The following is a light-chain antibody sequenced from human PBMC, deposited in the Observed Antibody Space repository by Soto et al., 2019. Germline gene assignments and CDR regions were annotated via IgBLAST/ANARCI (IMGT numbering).Light chain of an antibody. CDR2: GAS. J-gene: IGKJ4*01. Sequence: EIVMTQSPATLSVSPGERATLSCRASQTISTNLAWYQQKPGQAPRLLIHGASTRATGIPARFSGSGSGTEFTLTISSLQSEDFAVYFCQQYNDWPPVTFGGGTKVEIK. CDR3: QQYNDWPPVT. CDR1: QTISTN. V-gene: IGKV3-15*01.